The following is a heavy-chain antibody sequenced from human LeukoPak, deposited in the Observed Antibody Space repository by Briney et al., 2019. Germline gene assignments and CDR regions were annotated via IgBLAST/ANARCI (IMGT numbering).Heavy chain of an antibody. D-gene: IGHD3-16*02. V-gene: IGHV1-2*06. CDR2: INPNSGGT. Sequence: GASVKVSCKASRYTFTGYYMHWVRQAPGQGLEWLGRINPNSGGTNYAQKFQGRVTMTRDTSISTAYMELSRLGYDDTAVYYCARGGVYDYIWGSYRQPDYWGQGTLVTFSS. CDR1: RYTFTGYY. J-gene: IGHJ4*02. CDR3: ARGGVYDYIWGSYRQPDY.